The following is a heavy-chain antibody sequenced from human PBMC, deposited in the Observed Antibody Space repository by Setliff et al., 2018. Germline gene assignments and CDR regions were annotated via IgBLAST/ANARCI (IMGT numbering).Heavy chain of an antibody. V-gene: IGHV1-69*13. CDR3: ARGPSGWSSATSRYYFYMDV. CDR1: GGTFSNSA. D-gene: IGHD6-19*01. J-gene: IGHJ6*03. Sequence: ASVKVSCKAFGGTFSNSAINWVRQAPGQGLEWMGGIIPIRGAADYAQKFQGKVIITADGSTSTAYMELTSLRSDDAAVYYCARGPSGWSSATSRYYFYMDVWGKGTTVTAP. CDR2: IIPIRGAA.